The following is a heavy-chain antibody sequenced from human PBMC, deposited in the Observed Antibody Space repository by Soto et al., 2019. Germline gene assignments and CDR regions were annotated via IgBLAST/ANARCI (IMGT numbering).Heavy chain of an antibody. D-gene: IGHD3-3*01. V-gene: IGHV1-18*01. CDR1: GYTFTSYG. CDR2: ISAYSGKT. CDR3: ARGFRWDFWSGSLGRGMDV. Sequence: ASVKVSCKASGYTFTSYGFTWVRQAPGQGLECMGWISAYSGKTNYAQKFQDRVTMTTDASTSTAYMELSSLRSEDTAVYYCARGFRWDFWSGSLGRGMDVWGQGTTVTVSS. J-gene: IGHJ6*02.